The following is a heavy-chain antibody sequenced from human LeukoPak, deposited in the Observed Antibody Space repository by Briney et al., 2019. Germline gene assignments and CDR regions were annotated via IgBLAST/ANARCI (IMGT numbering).Heavy chain of an antibody. V-gene: IGHV4-59*01. Sequence: SETLSLTCTVSGGSISSYYWSWIRQPPGKGLEWIGYIYTSGSTNYNPSLKSRVTISVDTSKNQFSLKLSSVSAADTAVYFCAGDGGDSSSFDYWGQGTLVTVSS. D-gene: IGHD6-6*01. CDR1: GGSISSYY. CDR2: IYTSGST. J-gene: IGHJ4*02. CDR3: AGDGGDSSSFDY.